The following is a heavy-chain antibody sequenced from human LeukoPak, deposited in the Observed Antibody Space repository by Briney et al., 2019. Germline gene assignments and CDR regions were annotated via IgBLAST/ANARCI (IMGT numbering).Heavy chain of an antibody. Sequence: HPSETLSLTCTVSGGSISSSSYYWGWIRQPPGKGLEWIGYIYYSGSTNYNPSLKSRVTISVDTSKNQFSLKLSSVTAADTAVYYCARHQALIWSGPSGLADLLNFDYWGQGTLVTVSS. CDR3: ARHQALIWSGPSGLADLLNFDY. CDR2: IYYSGST. D-gene: IGHD3-3*01. CDR1: GGSISSSSYY. V-gene: IGHV4-61*05. J-gene: IGHJ4*02.